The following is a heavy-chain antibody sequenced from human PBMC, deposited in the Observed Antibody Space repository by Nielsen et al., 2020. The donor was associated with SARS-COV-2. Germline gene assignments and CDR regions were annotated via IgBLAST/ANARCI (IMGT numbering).Heavy chain of an antibody. CDR2: ISWNSGSI. CDR1: GFTFDGFG. CDR3: AKDMGPVIWYFDL. D-gene: IGHD3-10*01. Sequence: SLKISCAGSGFTFDGFGMSWVRQAPGKGLEWVSGISWNSGSIGYADSVKGRFTISRDNAKNSLYLQMNSLRAEDTALYYCAKDMGPVIWYFDLWGRGTLVTVSS. V-gene: IGHV3-9*01. J-gene: IGHJ2*01.